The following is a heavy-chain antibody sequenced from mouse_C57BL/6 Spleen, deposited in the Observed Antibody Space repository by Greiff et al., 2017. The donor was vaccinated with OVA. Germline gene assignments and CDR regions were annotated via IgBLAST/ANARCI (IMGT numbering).Heavy chain of an antibody. D-gene: IGHD2-4*01. V-gene: IGHV1-50*01. Sequence: QVQLQQPGAELVKPGASVKLSCKASGYTFTSYWMQWVKQRPGQGLEWIGEIDPSDSYTNYNQKFKGKATLTVDTSSSTAYMQRSSLTSEDSAVYDCANDYDAYDFDYWGQGTTLTVSS. CDR2: IDPSDSYT. CDR1: GYTFTSYW. J-gene: IGHJ2*01. CDR3: ANDYDAYDFDY.